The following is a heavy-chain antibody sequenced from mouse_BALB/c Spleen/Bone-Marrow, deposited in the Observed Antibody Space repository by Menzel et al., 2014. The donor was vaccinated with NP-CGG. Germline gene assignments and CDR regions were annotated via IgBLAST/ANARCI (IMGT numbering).Heavy chain of an antibody. Sequence: DVKLVESGGGLVQPGGSRKVSCAASGFTFSSFGMHWVRQAPEKGLEWVAYISSGSSTIYYADTVKGRFTISRDNPENTLFLQMTSLRSEDTAMYYCARSTMITTGYYYAMDYWGQGTSVTVSS. D-gene: IGHD2-4*01. J-gene: IGHJ4*01. CDR1: GFTFSSFG. CDR2: ISSGSSTI. CDR3: ARSTMITTGYYYAMDY. V-gene: IGHV5-17*02.